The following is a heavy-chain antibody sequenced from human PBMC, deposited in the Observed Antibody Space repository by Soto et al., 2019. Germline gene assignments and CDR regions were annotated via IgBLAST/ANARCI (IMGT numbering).Heavy chain of an antibody. V-gene: IGHV4-39*01. J-gene: IGHJ5*02. CDR3: ARRSSTNGYNWFDP. Sequence: SETLSLTCTVSGGSISSSSNYWGWIRQPPGKGLEWIGSIYYSGSTYYNPSLKSRVTISVDTSKNQFSLKLSSVTAADTAVYYCARRSSTNGYNWFDPWGQGTLVTVSS. CDR1: GGSISSSSNY. D-gene: IGHD2-2*01. CDR2: IYYSGST.